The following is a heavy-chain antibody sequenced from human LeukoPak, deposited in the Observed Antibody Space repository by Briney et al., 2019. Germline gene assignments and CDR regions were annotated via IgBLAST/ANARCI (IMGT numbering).Heavy chain of an antibody. CDR1: GGTFSSYA. V-gene: IGHV1-69*05. J-gene: IGHJ4*02. Sequence: SVKVSCKASGGTFSSYAISWVRQAPGQGLEWMGGIIPIFGTANYAQKFQGRVTITTDGSTSTAYMELSSLRSEDTAVYYCVRDCSSTSCYDYWGQGTLVTVSS. D-gene: IGHD2-2*01. CDR2: IIPIFGTA. CDR3: VRDCSSTSCYDY.